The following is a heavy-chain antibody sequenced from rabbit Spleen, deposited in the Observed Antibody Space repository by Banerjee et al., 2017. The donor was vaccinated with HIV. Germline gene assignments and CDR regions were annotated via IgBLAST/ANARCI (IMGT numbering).Heavy chain of an antibody. CDR2: IYTGNVKT. Sequence: QQLVESGGGLVKPGASLTLTCKASGFDFSRGYDMCWVRQAPGKGLEWIGCIYTGNVKTYYASWAKGRFTISKTSSTTVTPQMTSLTVADTATYFCARDAGSGDYIDGYFNLWGQGTLVTVS. D-gene: IGHD8-1*01. CDR1: GFDFSRGYD. CDR3: ARDAGSGDYIDGYFNL. J-gene: IGHJ4*01. V-gene: IGHV1S40*01.